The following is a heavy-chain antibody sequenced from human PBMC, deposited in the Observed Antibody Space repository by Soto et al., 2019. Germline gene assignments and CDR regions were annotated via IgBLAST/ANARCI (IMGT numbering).Heavy chain of an antibody. CDR2: ISVYSGYA. J-gene: IGHJ5*02. Sequence: QVQLVQSGPELKKPGASVKVSCKTSGYSFYNSGISWVRQAPGQGLEWMGWISVYSGYAHYAQKFQGRVIMTADTFTSTSYMELRGLRSDDTAMYYCSKNGPTWFAACGQGTLVTGSS. D-gene: IGHD1-1*01. CDR3: SKNGPTWFAA. V-gene: IGHV1-18*01. CDR1: GYSFYNSG.